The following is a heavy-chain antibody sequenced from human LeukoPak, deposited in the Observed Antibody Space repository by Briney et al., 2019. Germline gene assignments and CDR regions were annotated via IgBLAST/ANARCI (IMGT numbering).Heavy chain of an antibody. CDR2: INHSGST. CDR1: GGSFSGYY. D-gene: IGHD2-8*01. V-gene: IGHV4-34*01. J-gene: IGHJ4*02. CDR3: ARGIVLKLYAVLDS. Sequence: SETLSLTCAVYGGSFSGYYWSWIRQPPGKGLEWIGEINHSGSTNYNPSLKGRVTISVDTSKNQFSLHLKSVTAADTAVYYCARGIVLKLYAVLDSWGQGTLVTVSS.